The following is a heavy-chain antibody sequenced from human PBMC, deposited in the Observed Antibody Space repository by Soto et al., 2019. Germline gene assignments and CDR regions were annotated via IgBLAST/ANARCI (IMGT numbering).Heavy chain of an antibody. CDR3: ARGVLGRSSSWYGP. Sequence: SETLSLTCAVYGGSFSGYSWSSIRQPPGKGLEWVGEIHPSGSTNYNPSLKSRVTISVDTSKSQFSLKLNSVTAADTAMYYCARGVLGRSSSWYGPWGQGTLVTVSS. J-gene: IGHJ5*02. V-gene: IGHV4-34*01. CDR2: IHPSGST. CDR1: GGSFSGYS. D-gene: IGHD6-13*01.